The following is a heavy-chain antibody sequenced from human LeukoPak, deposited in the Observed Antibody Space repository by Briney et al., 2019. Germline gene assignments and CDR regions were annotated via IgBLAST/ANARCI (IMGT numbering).Heavy chain of an antibody. CDR2: IYYSGST. CDR3: ARLAYDFWSGWPSEGMDV. CDR1: GGSISSYY. V-gene: IGHV4-59*08. J-gene: IGHJ6*02. Sequence: PETLSLTCTVPGGSISSYYRSWIRQPPAKGLESTGYIYYSGSTNYNPSLKSRVTISVDTSKNQFSLKLSSVTAADTAVYYCARLAYDFWSGWPSEGMDVWGQGTTVTVSS. D-gene: IGHD3-3*01.